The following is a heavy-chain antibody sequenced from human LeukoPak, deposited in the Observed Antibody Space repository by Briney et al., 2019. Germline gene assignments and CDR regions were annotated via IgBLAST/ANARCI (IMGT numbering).Heavy chain of an antibody. Sequence: GGSLRLSCAASGFTFSSYSMNWVRQAPGKGLEWVSSISSSSSYIYYADSVKGRFTISRDNAKNSLYLQMNSLRAEDTAMYYCTTDRGITARPIFDCWGQGTLVTVSS. CDR3: TTDRGITARPIFDC. J-gene: IGHJ4*02. V-gene: IGHV3-21*03. D-gene: IGHD6-6*01. CDR1: GFTFSSYS. CDR2: ISSSSSYI.